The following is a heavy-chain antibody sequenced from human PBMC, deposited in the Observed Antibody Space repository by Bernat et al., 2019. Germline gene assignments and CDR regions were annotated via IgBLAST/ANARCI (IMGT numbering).Heavy chain of an antibody. CDR1: GFTFSSYA. D-gene: IGHD6-25*01. V-gene: IGHV3-30*01. CDR2: ISYDGSNG. CDR3: AREDSSGWPFDH. J-gene: IGHJ4*02. Sequence: QVQLVESVGGVVQPGGSLRLSCAASGFTFSSYAMNWVRQAPGKGLEWVAGISYDGSNGYYADSVKGRFTISRDNSKNTLYLQLNSLRAEETAVYYCAREDSSGWPFDHWGQGTLVTVSS.